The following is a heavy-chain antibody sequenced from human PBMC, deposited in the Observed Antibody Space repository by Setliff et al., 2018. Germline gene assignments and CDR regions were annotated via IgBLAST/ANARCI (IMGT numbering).Heavy chain of an antibody. CDR3: ARDNPIVGATDY. V-gene: IGHV4-4*07. CDR2: LHTSGST. D-gene: IGHD1-26*01. Sequence: SETLSLTCIVSGGSISGYYWSWIRQPAGKGLEWVGRLHTSGSTNYNPSLKSRVTISVDTSKNQFSLNLSSVTAADTAVYFCARDNPIVGATDYWGQGILVTVSS. J-gene: IGHJ4*02. CDR1: GGSISGYY.